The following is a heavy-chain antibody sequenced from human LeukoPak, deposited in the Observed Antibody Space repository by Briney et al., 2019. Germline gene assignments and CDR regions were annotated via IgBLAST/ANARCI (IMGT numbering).Heavy chain of an antibody. J-gene: IGHJ4*02. D-gene: IGHD3-22*01. CDR1: GFTFSSYS. CDR2: ISSSSSYI. CDR3: ARELGYSSGYSDY. Sequence: GGSLRLSCAASGFTFSSYSMNWVRQAPGKGLEWVSSISSSSSYIYYADSVRGRFTISRDNAKNSLYLQMNSLRAEDMAVYYCARELGYSSGYSDYWGQRTLVTVSS. V-gene: IGHV3-21*01.